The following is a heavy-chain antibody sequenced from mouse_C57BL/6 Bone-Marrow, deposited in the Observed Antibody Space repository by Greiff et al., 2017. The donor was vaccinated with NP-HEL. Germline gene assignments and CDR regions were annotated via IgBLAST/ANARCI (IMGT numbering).Heavy chain of an antibody. J-gene: IGHJ4*01. Sequence: EVQRVESGEGLVKPGGSLKLSCAASGFTFSSYAMSWVRQTPEKRLEWVAYISSGGDYIYYADTVKGRFTISRDNARNTLYLQMSSLKSEDTAMYYCTRDKTMVTTGPYYAMDYWGQGTSVTVSS. D-gene: IGHD2-2*01. CDR2: ISSGGDYI. CDR1: GFTFSSYA. V-gene: IGHV5-9-1*02. CDR3: TRDKTMVTTGPYYAMDY.